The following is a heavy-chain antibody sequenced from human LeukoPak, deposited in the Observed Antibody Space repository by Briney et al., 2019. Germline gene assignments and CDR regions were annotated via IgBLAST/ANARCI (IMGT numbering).Heavy chain of an antibody. CDR2: GST. Sequence: GSTIYNPSLKSRVTISVDTSKNQFSLRLSSVTAADTAVYYCARAGSGYSFDYWGQGTLVTVSS. D-gene: IGHD3-10*01. V-gene: IGHV4-4*09. CDR3: ARAGSGYSFDY. J-gene: IGHJ4*02.